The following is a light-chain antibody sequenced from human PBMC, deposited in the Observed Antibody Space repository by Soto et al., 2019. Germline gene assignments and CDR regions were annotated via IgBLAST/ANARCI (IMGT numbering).Light chain of an antibody. CDR2: DVS. J-gene: IGLJ1*01. CDR3: SSFTTSTSYV. V-gene: IGLV2-14*03. CDR1: SSDVGAYDY. Sequence: QSALTQPASVCGSPGQSITISCTGTSSDVGAYDYVSWYQQHPGEVPKLMIFDVSDRPSGVSNRFSGSKSGNTASLTISGLQAEDEADYYCSSFTTSTSYVFGTGTKLTVL.